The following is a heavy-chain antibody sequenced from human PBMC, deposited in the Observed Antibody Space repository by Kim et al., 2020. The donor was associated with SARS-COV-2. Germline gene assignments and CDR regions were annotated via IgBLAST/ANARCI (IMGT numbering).Heavy chain of an antibody. CDR3: AKRTTGTTRVYFDY. V-gene: IGHV3-23*01. Sequence: GGSLRLSCAASGFTFSSYGMSWVRQAPGKGLDWVSAIGGSGGSTYYADSVKGRFTISRDNSKNTLYLQMNSLRAEDTAVYFCAKRTTGTTRVYFDYWGQGTLVTVSS. J-gene: IGHJ4*02. CDR2: IGGSGGST. D-gene: IGHD1-1*01. CDR1: GFTFSSYG.